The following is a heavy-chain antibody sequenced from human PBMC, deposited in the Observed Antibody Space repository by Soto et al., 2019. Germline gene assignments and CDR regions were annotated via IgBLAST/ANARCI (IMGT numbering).Heavy chain of an antibody. CDR2: IIPRLGTA. V-gene: IGHV1-69*13. Sequence: GASVKVSCKASGGTVSSYAISSVRQAPGQGLEWMGDIIPRLGTANYAQIFRGRVMITADESTRTVYMELSSLRSEDTAVYYCARVIKALYRMGGMDVWGQGTTVTVSS. J-gene: IGHJ6*02. D-gene: IGHD4-4*01. CDR3: ARVIKALYRMGGMDV. CDR1: GGTVSSYA.